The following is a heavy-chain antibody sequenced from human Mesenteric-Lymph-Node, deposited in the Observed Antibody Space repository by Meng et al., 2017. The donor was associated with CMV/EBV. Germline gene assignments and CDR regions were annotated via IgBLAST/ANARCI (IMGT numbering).Heavy chain of an antibody. CDR3: ARRWDYCSSTSCYQGGGVGY. J-gene: IGHJ4*02. CDR2: IYPGDSDT. D-gene: IGHD2-2*01. CDR1: GYSFTSYW. Sequence: GGSLRLSCKGSGYSFTSYWIGWVRQMPGKGLEWMGIIYPGDSDTRYSPSFQGQVTISADKSISTAYLQWSSLKASDTAMYYCARRWDYCSSTSCYQGGGVGYWGQGTLVTVSS. V-gene: IGHV5-51*01.